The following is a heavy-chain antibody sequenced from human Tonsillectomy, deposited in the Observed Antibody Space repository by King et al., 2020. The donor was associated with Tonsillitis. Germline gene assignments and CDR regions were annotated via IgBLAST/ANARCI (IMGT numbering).Heavy chain of an antibody. D-gene: IGHD2-15*01. J-gene: IGHJ3*02. Sequence: VQLVESGGALVQPGGSLRLSCAASGFNFGAFWLTWVRQAPGKGLEWVANIKRDGSQTYYLDSVKGRFTVSRDNAKNSLYLQMNSLIAEDTAVYYCARDSSPALSGIWYDSFDIWGQGTMVTVSS. V-gene: IGHV3-7*01. CDR3: ARDSSPALSGIWYDSFDI. CDR1: GFNFGAFW. CDR2: IKRDGSQT.